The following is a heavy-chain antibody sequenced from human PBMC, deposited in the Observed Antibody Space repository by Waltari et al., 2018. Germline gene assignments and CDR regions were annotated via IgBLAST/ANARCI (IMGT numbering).Heavy chain of an antibody. D-gene: IGHD5-18*01. CDR3: ARGIQLNGGSEFDY. CDR1: GYTFTSYD. J-gene: IGHJ4*02. CDR2: MNPNSGNT. V-gene: IGHV1-8*01. Sequence: QVQLVQSGAEVQKPGASVKVSCKASGYTFTSYDINWLRQATGQGLEWMGWMNPNSGNTGYAQKFQGRVTMTRNTSISTAYMELSSLRSEDTAVYYCARGIQLNGGSEFDYWGQGTLVTVSS.